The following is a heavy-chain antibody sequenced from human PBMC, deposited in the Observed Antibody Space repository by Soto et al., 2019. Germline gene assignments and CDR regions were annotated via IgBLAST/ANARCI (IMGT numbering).Heavy chain of an antibody. D-gene: IGHD6-13*01. CDR1: GYTFASYY. Sequence: ASVKVSCKASGYTFASYYMQWVRQAPGQGLEWMGIINPSGGSTSYAQKFQGRVTMTRDTSTSTVYMELSSLRSEDTAVCYCARDRRSIAAAGNNWFDPWGQGTLVTVSS. CDR2: INPSGGST. J-gene: IGHJ5*02. CDR3: ARDRRSIAAAGNNWFDP. V-gene: IGHV1-46*01.